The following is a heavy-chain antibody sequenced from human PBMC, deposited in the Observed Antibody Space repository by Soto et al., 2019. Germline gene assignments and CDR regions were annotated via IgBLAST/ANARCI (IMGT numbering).Heavy chain of an antibody. J-gene: IGHJ5*02. Sequence: GGSLRLSCAASGFTFDDYTMHWVRQAPGKGLEWVSLISWDSGSTYYADSVKGRFTISRDNSKNSLYLQMNSLRTEDTALYYCAKGSDSSSWLYNWFDPWGQGTLVTVSS. CDR1: GFTFDDYT. V-gene: IGHV3-43*01. CDR2: ISWDSGST. D-gene: IGHD6-13*01. CDR3: AKGSDSSSWLYNWFDP.